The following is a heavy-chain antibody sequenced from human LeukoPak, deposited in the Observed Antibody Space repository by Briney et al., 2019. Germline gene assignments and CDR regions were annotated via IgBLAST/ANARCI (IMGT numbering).Heavy chain of an antibody. J-gene: IGHJ3*02. D-gene: IGHD4-11*01. CDR1: GGSISSYY. CDR3: ARDNYNAFDI. CDR2: IYYSGST. V-gene: IGHV4-59*12. Sequence: KTSETLSLTCTVSGGSISSYYWSWIRQPPGKGLEWIGYIYYSGSTYYNPSLKSRVTISVDTSKNQFSLKLSSVTAADTAVYYCARDNYNAFDIWGQGTMVTVSS.